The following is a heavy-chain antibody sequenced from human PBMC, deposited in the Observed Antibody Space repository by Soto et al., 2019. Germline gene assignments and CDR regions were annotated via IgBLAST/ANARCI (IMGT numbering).Heavy chain of an antibody. D-gene: IGHD6-6*01. CDR2: IHYSGRS. CDR3: ARDSNIAARVFGI. J-gene: IGHJ3*02. V-gene: IGHV4-31*03. Sequence: QVQMQEAGSGLVKPSQPLSLTCSVSGGSISSGGYYWNWIRQHPGKGLEWIGYIHYSGRSNYNPSIRSRINISFDTSKNQFSLKLSSGTAAETAVYYCARDSNIAARVFGIWGQRTMVTVSS. CDR1: GGSISSGGYY.